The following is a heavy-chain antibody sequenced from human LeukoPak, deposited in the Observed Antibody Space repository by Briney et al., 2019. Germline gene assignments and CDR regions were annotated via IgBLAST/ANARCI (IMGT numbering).Heavy chain of an antibody. CDR1: GYTFTSHD. J-gene: IGHJ4*02. CDR2: MNANSGNT. V-gene: IGHV1-8*01. Sequence: GASVKVSCKASGYTFTSHDINWVRQATGQGLEWMGWMNANSGNTGYAQRFQDRVTFTRDTSINTAYMELSSLRSEDTAVYYCARGASRSFDLWGQGTLVTVSS. CDR3: ARGASRSFDL.